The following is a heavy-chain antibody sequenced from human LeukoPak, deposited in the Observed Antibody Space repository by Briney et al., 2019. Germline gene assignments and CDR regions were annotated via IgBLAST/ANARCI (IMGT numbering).Heavy chain of an antibody. CDR1: GYTFTSYG. CDR3: ARSHGVTTVTTDGFDP. Sequence: GSSVKVSCKASGYTFTSYGISWVRQAPGQGLEWMGWISAYNGNTNYAQKLQGRVTMTTDTSTSTAYMELRSLRSDDTAVYYCARSHGVTTVTTDGFDPWGQGTLVTVSS. J-gene: IGHJ5*02. CDR2: ISAYNGNT. D-gene: IGHD4-17*01. V-gene: IGHV1-18*01.